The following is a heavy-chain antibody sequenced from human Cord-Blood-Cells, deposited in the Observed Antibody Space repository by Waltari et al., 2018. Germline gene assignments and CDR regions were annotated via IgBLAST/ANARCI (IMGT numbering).Heavy chain of an antibody. Sequence: QVQLVQSGAEVKKPGASVKVSCKASGYTFTGYYMHWVRQAPGQGIEWMGWINPNSGGTNYEQKFQGRVTMTSDTSISTAYMELSRLRSDDTAVYYCARGYSSSYYYYGMDVWGQGTTVTVSS. CDR2: INPNSGGT. J-gene: IGHJ6*02. D-gene: IGHD6-6*01. CDR1: GYTFTGYY. V-gene: IGHV1-2*02. CDR3: ARGYSSSYYYYGMDV.